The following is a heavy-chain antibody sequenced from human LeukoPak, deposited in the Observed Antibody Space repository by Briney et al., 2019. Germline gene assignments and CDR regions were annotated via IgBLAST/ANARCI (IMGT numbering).Heavy chain of an antibody. J-gene: IGHJ5*02. V-gene: IGHV4-30-2*01. Sequence: PSETLSLTRAVSGGSISSGGYSWSWIRQPPGKGLEWIGYIYHSGSTYYNPSLKSRVTISVDRSKNQSSLKLSSVTAADTAVYYCARAGGSSWYTWFDPWGQGTLVTVSS. CDR1: GGSISSGGYS. CDR3: ARAGGSSWYTWFDP. CDR2: IYHSGST. D-gene: IGHD6-13*01.